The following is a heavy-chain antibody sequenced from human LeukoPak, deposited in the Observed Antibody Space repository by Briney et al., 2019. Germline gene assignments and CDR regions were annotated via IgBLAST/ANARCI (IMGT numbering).Heavy chain of an antibody. CDR1: GGSLSSYY. J-gene: IGHJ4*02. CDR2: IYYSGST. Sequence: SETLSLTCTVSGGSLSSYYWSWIRQPPGNGLEWIGYIYYSGSTNDNPPLKSRVTISVDTSKNQFSLKLSSVTAADTAVYYCATEQGIYYYDSSAFDYWGQGTLVTVSS. D-gene: IGHD3-22*01. CDR3: ATEQGIYYYDSSAFDY. V-gene: IGHV4-59*01.